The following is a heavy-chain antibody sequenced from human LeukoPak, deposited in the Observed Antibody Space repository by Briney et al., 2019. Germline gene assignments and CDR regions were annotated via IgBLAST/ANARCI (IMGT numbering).Heavy chain of an antibody. CDR2: IYYSGRT. D-gene: IGHD6-19*01. J-gene: IGHJ4*02. CDR1: GGSISTYY. V-gene: IGHV4-59*08. Sequence: SETLSLTCTVSGGSISTYYWYWIRQPPGKGLEWIGYIYYSGRTNYNRSFKSRVTISLDTSRNQFSLRLSSVTAADTAMYYCARGTDITVAGNYWGQGTLVTVSS. CDR3: ARGTDITVAGNY.